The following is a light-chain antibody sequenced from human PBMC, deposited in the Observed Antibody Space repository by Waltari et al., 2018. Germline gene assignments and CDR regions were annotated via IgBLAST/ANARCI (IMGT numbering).Light chain of an antibody. CDR1: QNISKY. Sequence: EIVLTQSPGTLSLSPGERATLSCRASQNISKYLAWYQKKPGQAPRLLIYHTSIRAAGIPDRFSGSGSGTDFSLFISRLEPEEFAVYYCQHYVRLPATFGQGTKVEIK. CDR3: QHYVRLPAT. J-gene: IGKJ1*01. V-gene: IGKV3-20*01. CDR2: HTS.